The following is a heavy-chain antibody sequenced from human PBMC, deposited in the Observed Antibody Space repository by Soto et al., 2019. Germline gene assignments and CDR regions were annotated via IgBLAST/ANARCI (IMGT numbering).Heavy chain of an antibody. D-gene: IGHD3-22*01. CDR3: AREQHDPYDASGYYFNWFDP. V-gene: IGHV1-69*13. J-gene: IGHJ5*02. Sequence: ASVKVSCKASGGPFNNYGINWGRQAPGQGLEWMGGVIPLFGAANYAQKFQGRVTITADASTSVVYMQLSSLRSEDTAVYYCAREQHDPYDASGYYFNWFDPWGQGTLVTVSS. CDR1: GGPFNNYG. CDR2: VIPLFGAA.